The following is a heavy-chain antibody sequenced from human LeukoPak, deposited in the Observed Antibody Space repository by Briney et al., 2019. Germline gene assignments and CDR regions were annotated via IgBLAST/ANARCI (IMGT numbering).Heavy chain of an antibody. Sequence: TLSLTCTVSGGSISSGGYYWSWIRQHPGKGLEWIGYIYYSGSTYYNPSLKSRVTISVDTSKNQFSLKLSSVTAADTAVYYCAGSGSFTRPGYYYGMDVWGQGTTVTVSS. D-gene: IGHD3-22*01. J-gene: IGHJ6*02. CDR2: IYYSGST. V-gene: IGHV4-31*03. CDR3: AGSGSFTRPGYYYGMDV. CDR1: GGSISSGGYY.